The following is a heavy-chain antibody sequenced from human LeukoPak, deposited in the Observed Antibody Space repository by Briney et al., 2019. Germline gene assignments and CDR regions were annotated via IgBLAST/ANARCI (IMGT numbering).Heavy chain of an antibody. CDR3: ARQPHGSGSYYSYYYMDV. CDR1: GDSISSSSSY. Sequence: SETLSLTCTVSGDSISSSSSYWSWIRQPPGKGLEWIGEINHSGSTNYNPSLKSRVTISVDTSKNQFSLKLSSVTAADTAVYYCARQPHGSGSYYSYYYMDVWGKGTTVTISS. D-gene: IGHD3-10*01. CDR2: INHSGST. V-gene: IGHV4-39*01. J-gene: IGHJ6*03.